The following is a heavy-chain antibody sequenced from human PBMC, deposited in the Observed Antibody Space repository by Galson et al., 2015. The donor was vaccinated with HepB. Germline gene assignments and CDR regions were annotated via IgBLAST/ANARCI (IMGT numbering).Heavy chain of an antibody. D-gene: IGHD1-1*01. Sequence: LSLTCTVSGGSISSSSYYWGWIRQPPGKGLEWIGSIYHSGSTYYNPSLKSRVTISVGTSKNQFSLKLSSVTAADTAVYHCARGRGNWNEAYWGQGTLVTVSS. CDR1: GGSISSSSYY. CDR3: ARGRGNWNEAY. V-gene: IGHV4-39*07. CDR2: IYHSGST. J-gene: IGHJ4*02.